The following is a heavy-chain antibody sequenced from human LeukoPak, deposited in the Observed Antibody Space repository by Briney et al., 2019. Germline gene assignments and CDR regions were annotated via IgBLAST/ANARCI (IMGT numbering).Heavy chain of an antibody. CDR1: GYSISSGYY. J-gene: IGHJ3*02. CDR2: IYHSGST. V-gene: IGHV4-38-2*01. Sequence: PSETPSLTCAVSGYSISSGYYWGWIRQPPGKGLEWIGSIYHSGSTYYNPSLKSRVTISVDTSKNQFSLKLSSVTAADTAVYYCASVIAAAGYDAFDIWGQGTMVTVSS. CDR3: ASVIAAAGYDAFDI. D-gene: IGHD6-13*01.